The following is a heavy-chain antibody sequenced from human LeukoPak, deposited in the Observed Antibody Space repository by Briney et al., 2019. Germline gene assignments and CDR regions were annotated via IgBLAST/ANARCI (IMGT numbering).Heavy chain of an antibody. J-gene: IGHJ4*02. CDR2: INWNGGST. Sequence: GGSLRLSCAASGFTFDDYGMSWVRQVPGKGLEWVASINWNGGSTVYVDSVKGRVTISRDNAKNSLYLQMNSLRAEDTALYYCARGYTCGYWGQGTLVIVSS. V-gene: IGHV3-20*04. D-gene: IGHD5-18*01. CDR1: GFTFDDYG. CDR3: ARGYTCGY.